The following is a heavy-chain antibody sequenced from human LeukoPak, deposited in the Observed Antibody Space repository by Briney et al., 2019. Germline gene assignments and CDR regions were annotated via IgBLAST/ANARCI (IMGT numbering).Heavy chain of an antibody. CDR3: ARGKRSWVGAQPYYFDY. J-gene: IGHJ4*02. D-gene: IGHD1-26*01. CDR2: INHSGST. CDR1: GGSFSGYY. V-gene: IGHV4-34*01. Sequence: SETLSLTCAVYGGSFSGYYWSWIRQPPGKGLEWIGEINHSGSTNYNPSLKSRVTISVDTSKNQFSLKLSSVTAADTAVYYCARGKRSWVGAQPYYFDYWGQGTLVTVSS.